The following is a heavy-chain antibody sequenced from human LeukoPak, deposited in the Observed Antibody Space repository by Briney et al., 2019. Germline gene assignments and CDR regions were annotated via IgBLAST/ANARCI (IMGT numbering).Heavy chain of an antibody. CDR3: AQSLGSSNWIGNLFDR. D-gene: IGHD6-13*01. J-gene: IGHJ5*02. CDR1: LGSISSSSHS. CDR2: IYYTGRT. V-gene: IGHV4-39*01. Sequence: SGTLSLTCTVSLGSISSSSHSWGWLRHPPGEGLEWTGSIYYTGRTYYNPSLKSRVTISVDTSNNQFSMKLSCVTAADTSVYYCAQSLGSSNWIGNLFDRGGEGTL.